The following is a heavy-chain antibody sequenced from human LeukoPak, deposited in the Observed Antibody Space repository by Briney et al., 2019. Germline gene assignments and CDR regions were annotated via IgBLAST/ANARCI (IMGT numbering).Heavy chain of an antibody. D-gene: IGHD5/OR15-5a*01. J-gene: IGHJ4*02. CDR2: ISGSGGST. Sequence: GGSLRLSCAASGFILSSFAMTWVRQAPGKGLEWVSAISGSGGSTYYADSVKGRFTISRDSSKNTLYLQMNSLSADDTAVYYCAKDSRGSSVRVFDYWGQGILVTVSS. V-gene: IGHV3-23*01. CDR3: AKDSRGSSVRVFDY. CDR1: GFILSSFA.